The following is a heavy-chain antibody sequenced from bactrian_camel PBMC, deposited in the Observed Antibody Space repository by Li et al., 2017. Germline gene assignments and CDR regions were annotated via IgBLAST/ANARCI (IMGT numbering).Heavy chain of an antibody. J-gene: IGHJ4*01. CDR3: AAGQEHCSAGRPYTLEYTY. V-gene: IGHV3S40*01. CDR1: GFTVGRDC. CDR2: VVFGRGTT. Sequence: DVQLVESGGGSVQPGGSLRLSCEASGFTVGRDCMGWFRQAPGKEREGVARVVFGRGTTTYADSVKGRFTISQDNAKNTLYLQMDSLKPEDTAMYYCAAGQEHCSAGRPYTLEYTYWGQGTQVTVS. D-gene: IGHD2*01.